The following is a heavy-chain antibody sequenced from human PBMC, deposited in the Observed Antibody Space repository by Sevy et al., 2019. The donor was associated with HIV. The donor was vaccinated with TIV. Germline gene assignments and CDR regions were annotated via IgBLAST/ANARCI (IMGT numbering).Heavy chain of an antibody. D-gene: IGHD6-6*01. J-gene: IGHJ6*02. V-gene: IGHV1-69*13. CDR1: GGTFSSYA. Sequence: ASVKVSCKASGGTFSSYAISWVRQAPGQGLEWMGGIIPIFGTANYAQKFQGRVTITADESTSTAYMELSSLRSEDTAVYYCARDIPGGSSMTWYYYGMDVWGQGTTVTVSS. CDR2: IIPIFGTA. CDR3: ARDIPGGSSMTWYYYGMDV.